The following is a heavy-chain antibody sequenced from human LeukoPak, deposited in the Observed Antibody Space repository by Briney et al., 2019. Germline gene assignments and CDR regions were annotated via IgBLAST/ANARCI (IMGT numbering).Heavy chain of an antibody. V-gene: IGHV3-9*01. CDR1: GFTLGDYG. Sequence: QPGRSLRLSCAASGFTLGDYGMHWVRQVPGKGLEWVSDISWNSVEKRYAGPVRGRFTISRDNAKNSLYLQMSRLTPDDTALYYCAKAVPATNYFDLWGQGTLVTVSS. D-gene: IGHD1-26*01. CDR3: AKAVPATNYFDL. CDR2: ISWNSVEK. J-gene: IGHJ4*02.